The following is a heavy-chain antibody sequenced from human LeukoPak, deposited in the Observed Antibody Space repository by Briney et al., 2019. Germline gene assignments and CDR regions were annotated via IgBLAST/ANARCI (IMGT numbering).Heavy chain of an antibody. CDR3: ARQSWYDFWSGYHDY. CDR2: VYYSGST. D-gene: IGHD3-3*01. Sequence: PSETLSLTCSVSGGSISNSYYYWGWIRQPPGKGLEWIGSVYYSGSTYYNPSLKSRVTISVDTSKNQFSLKLSSVTAADTAVYYCARQSWYDFWSGYHDYWGQGTLVTVSS. J-gene: IGHJ4*02. CDR1: GGSISNSYYY. V-gene: IGHV4-39*01.